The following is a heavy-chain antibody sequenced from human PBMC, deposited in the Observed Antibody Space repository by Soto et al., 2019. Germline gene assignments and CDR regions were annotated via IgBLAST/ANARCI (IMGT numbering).Heavy chain of an antibody. CDR3: AGTADIVLVPAAMYNYSYGMDV. V-gene: IGHV1-69*12. CDR1: GGTFSSYA. J-gene: IGHJ6*02. CDR2: IIPIFGTA. Sequence: QVQLVQSGAEVKKPGSSVKVSCKASGGTFSSYAISWVRQAPGQGLEWMGGIIPIFGTANYAQKFQGRVTITADECTSTAYMELSSLRSEDTAVYYCAGTADIVLVPAAMYNYSYGMDVWGQGTTVTVSS. D-gene: IGHD2-2*01.